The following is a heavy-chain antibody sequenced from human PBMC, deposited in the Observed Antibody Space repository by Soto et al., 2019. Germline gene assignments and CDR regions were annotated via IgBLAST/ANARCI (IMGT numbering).Heavy chain of an antibody. J-gene: IGHJ3*02. CDR1: GFTFRSYA. CDR2: ITNSGTGI. Sequence: EVQLVESGGGLVQPGGSLRLSCAASGFTFRSYALHWVRQAPGKGLVWVAYITNSGTGIYYADSVRGRFTISRDNAENSLWVQINGLRAEDTAVYYCVRDHLFSFGIWGQGTPVTVSS. V-gene: IGHV3-48*03. D-gene: IGHD3-9*01. CDR3: VRDHLFSFGI.